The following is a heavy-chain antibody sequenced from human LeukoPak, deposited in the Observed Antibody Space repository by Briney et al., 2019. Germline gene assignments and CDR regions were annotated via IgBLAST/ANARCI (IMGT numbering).Heavy chain of an antibody. CDR1: GDSINLYS. V-gene: IGHV4-59*01. J-gene: IGHJ4*02. CDR3: AREPGPTVFDF. D-gene: IGHD4-17*01. CDR2: VYYSGST. Sequence: SETLSLTCTVSGDSINLYSWNWIRQPPGKGLEWIGYVYYSGSTNYNPSLKSRVTISVDTSKRHFSLKLSSVTAADTAVYYCAREPGPTVFDFWGPATPLAVSS.